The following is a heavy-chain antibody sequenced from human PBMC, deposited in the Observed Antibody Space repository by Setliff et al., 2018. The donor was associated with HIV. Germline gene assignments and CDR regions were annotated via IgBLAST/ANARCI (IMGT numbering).Heavy chain of an antibody. Sequence: SETLSLTCAVSGYSISSGYYWGWIRQPPGKGLEWIGCIYTSGSTNYNPSLKSRVTISVDTSKNQFSLKLSSVTAADTAVYYCARQSSGSPEYFQHWGQGTLVTVSS. CDR2: IYTSGST. V-gene: IGHV4-38-2*01. D-gene: IGHD1-26*01. CDR1: GYSISSGYY. CDR3: ARQSSGSPEYFQH. J-gene: IGHJ1*01.